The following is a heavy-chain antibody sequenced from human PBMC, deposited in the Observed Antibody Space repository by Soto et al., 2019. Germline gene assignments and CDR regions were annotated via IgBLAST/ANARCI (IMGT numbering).Heavy chain of an antibody. CDR2: IIPIFGIA. CDR3: AREYSSSSYYYYGMDV. CDR1: GYTFISYY. J-gene: IGHJ6*02. D-gene: IGHD6-6*01. Sequence: SVKVSCKASGYTFISYYMHWVRQAPGQGLEWMGGIIPIFGIANYAQKFQGRVTITADESTSTAYMELSSLRSEDTAVYYCAREYSSSSYYYYGMDVWGQGTTVTVSS. V-gene: IGHV1-69*13.